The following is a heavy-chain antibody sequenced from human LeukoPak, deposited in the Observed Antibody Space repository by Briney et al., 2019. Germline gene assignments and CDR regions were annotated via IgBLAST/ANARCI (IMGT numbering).Heavy chain of an antibody. CDR1: GYTFTSYA. Sequence: ASVKVSCKASGYTFTSYAMHWVRPAPGQSLEWMGWINAGNGNTRYSQKFQGRVTITRDTSASTAYMELSSLRSEDTAVYYCARGSVYYQYGMDVWGQGTTVTVSS. J-gene: IGHJ6*02. CDR2: INAGNGNT. V-gene: IGHV1-3*01. CDR3: ARGSVYYQYGMDV.